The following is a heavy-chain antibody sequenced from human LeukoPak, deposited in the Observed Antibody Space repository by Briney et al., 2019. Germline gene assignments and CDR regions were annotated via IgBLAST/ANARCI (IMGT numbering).Heavy chain of an antibody. D-gene: IGHD3-10*01. Sequence: SQTLSLTCTVSNVSISSGSHYWNWIRQPAGKGLEWIGRIYAGGRSNYNPSLRSRVTISVDTSKNQFSLRLSSVTATDTGVYYCARESDRGDLLDAFDIWGQGTMVTVSS. CDR3: ARESDRGDLLDAFDI. CDR1: NVSISSGSHY. CDR2: IYAGGRS. V-gene: IGHV4-61*02. J-gene: IGHJ3*02.